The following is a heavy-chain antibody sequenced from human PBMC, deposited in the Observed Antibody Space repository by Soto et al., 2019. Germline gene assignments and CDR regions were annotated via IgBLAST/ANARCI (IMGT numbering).Heavy chain of an antibody. V-gene: IGHV1-3*01. Sequence: QVQLVQSGAEVKKPGASVKVSCKASGYTFTSYAMHWVRQAPGQRLEWMGWINAGNGNTKYSQKFQGRVTITRDTSASTAYIELSSLRSDDTAVYCCARPVTGADAFDICGQGTMVTVSS. CDR1: GYTFTSYA. CDR2: INAGNGNT. D-gene: IGHD7-27*01. CDR3: ARPVTGADAFDI. J-gene: IGHJ3*02.